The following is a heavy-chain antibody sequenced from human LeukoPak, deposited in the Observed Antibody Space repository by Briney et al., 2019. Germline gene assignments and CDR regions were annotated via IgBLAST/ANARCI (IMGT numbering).Heavy chain of an antibody. J-gene: IGHJ4*02. D-gene: IGHD2-21*01. CDR2: IAYDASSK. Sequence: GGSLRLSCAASGFTFSSYCMHWVRQAPGKGLEWVAVIAYDASSKYYVDSVKGRFTISRDNSKNTLYLQMNSLRAEDTAVYYCAKDHGYWLRGLYVDSWGRGTLVTVSS. CDR1: GFTFSSYC. CDR3: AKDHGYWLRGLYVDS. V-gene: IGHV3-30*18.